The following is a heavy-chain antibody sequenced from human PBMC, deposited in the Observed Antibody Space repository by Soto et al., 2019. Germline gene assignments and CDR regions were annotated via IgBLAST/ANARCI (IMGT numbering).Heavy chain of an antibody. D-gene: IGHD3-9*01. CDR1: GFTFSNAW. J-gene: IGHJ4*02. CDR3: TTDLPYDILTGYSIG. CDR2: IKSKTDGGTT. V-gene: IGHV3-15*01. Sequence: GGSLRLSCAASGFTFSNAWISWVRQAPGKGLEWVGRIKSKTDGGTTDYAAPVKGRFTISRDDSKNTLYLQMNSLKTEDTAVYYCTTDLPYDILTGYSIGWGQGTLVTVSS.